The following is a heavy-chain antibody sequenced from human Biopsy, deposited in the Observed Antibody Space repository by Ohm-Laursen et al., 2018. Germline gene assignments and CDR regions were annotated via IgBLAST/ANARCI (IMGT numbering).Heavy chain of an antibody. V-gene: IGHV4-34*01. J-gene: IGHJ5*02. Sequence: SLTLSLTCTVYGWIYSGYYWVWLRQPPGQGLVSIGDVHHDGKANYNPSLKSPVTISGDMAKKQFSLKNSGETAADTAVYYFARFIVPSLHCSNGVCPIRWFDPWGQGTLVTVFS. D-gene: IGHD2-2*01. CDR3: ARFIVPSLHCSNGVCPIRWFDP. CDR1: GWIYSGYY. CDR2: VHHDGKA.